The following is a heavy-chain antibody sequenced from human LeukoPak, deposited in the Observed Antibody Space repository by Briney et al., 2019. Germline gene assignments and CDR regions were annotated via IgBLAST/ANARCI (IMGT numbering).Heavy chain of an antibody. CDR1: GFTFSGYP. CDR3: ARDHCSSTSCYIFYGMDV. D-gene: IGHD2-2*02. CDR2: ISYDGSNK. V-gene: IGHV3-30-3*01. Sequence: SLRLSCAASGFTFSGYPIHWVRQAPGKGLEWVAVISYDGSNKYYADSVKGRFTISRDNSKNTLYLQMNSLRAEDTAVYYCARDHCSSTSCYIFYGMDVWGQGTTVTVSS. J-gene: IGHJ6*02.